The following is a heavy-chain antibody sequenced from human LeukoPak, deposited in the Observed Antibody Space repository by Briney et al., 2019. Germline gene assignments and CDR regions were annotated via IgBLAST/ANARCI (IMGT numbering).Heavy chain of an antibody. V-gene: IGHV3-23*03. Sequence: GGSLRLSCVASGFTFRKYWLHWVRQAPGKGLEWVSVIYSGGSTYYADSVKGRFTISRDNSKNTLYLQMNSLRAEDTAVYYCAKDPFYDFWSGSGAFDIWGQGTMVTVSS. J-gene: IGHJ3*02. CDR1: GFTFRKYW. CDR2: IYSGGST. D-gene: IGHD3-3*01. CDR3: AKDPFYDFWSGSGAFDI.